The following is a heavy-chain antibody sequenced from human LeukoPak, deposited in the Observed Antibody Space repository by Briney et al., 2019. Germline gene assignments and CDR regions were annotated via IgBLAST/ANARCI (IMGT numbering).Heavy chain of an antibody. J-gene: IGHJ3*02. CDR2: IIPIFGTA. CDR1: GGTFSSYA. CDR3: ATDASGSLRADAFDI. V-gene: IGHV1-69*13. D-gene: IGHD1-26*01. Sequence: SVKVSCKASGGTFSSYAISWVRQAPGQGLEWMGGIIPIFGTANYAQKFQGRVTITADESTSTAYMELSSLRSEDTAVYYCATDASGSLRADAFDIWGQGTMVTVSS.